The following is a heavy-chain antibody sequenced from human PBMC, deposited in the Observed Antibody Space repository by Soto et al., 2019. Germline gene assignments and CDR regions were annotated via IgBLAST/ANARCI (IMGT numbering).Heavy chain of an antibody. Sequence: RLSCAASGFSVSSTYMSWVRQAPGKGLEWVSTLSDGGSSHYADSVTGRFSVSRDNSKNTLYLQMNGLRADDTAIYYCARDYASGGYDYRGQGTQVTAPQ. V-gene: IGHV3-53*01. CDR1: GFSVSSTY. CDR2: LSDGGSS. D-gene: IGHD5-12*01. CDR3: ARDYASGGYDY. J-gene: IGHJ4*02.